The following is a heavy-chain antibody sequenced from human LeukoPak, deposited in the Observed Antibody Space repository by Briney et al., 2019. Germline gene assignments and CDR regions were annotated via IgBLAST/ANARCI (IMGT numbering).Heavy chain of an antibody. D-gene: IGHD6-19*01. J-gene: IGHJ4*02. CDR1: GFTFSSYA. CDR2: ISGSGGST. CDR3: AKGPLIEVAGTTWDY. V-gene: IGHV3-23*01. Sequence: PGRSLRLSCAASGFTFSSYAMTWVRQTPGTGLEWVSAISGSGGSTYYADSVKGRFTISRDNSKNTLYLQMNNLRAEDTAIYYCAKGPLIEVAGTTWDYWGQGALVTVSS.